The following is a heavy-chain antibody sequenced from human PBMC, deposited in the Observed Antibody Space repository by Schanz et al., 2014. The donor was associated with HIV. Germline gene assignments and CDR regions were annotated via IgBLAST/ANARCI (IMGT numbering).Heavy chain of an antibody. V-gene: IGHV3-15*01. Sequence: DVQLVESGGGLVQPGGSLRLSCAASGFTFSSYWMHWVRQVPGKGLVWVSRFKSKTDGGTTDYAAPVKGRFTISRDDSRNTLYLQMNNLKTEDTAVYYCAIDKEGAYCSGGWCDYYGFDVWGQGTTVTVSS. J-gene: IGHJ6*02. CDR3: AIDKEGAYCSGGWCDYYGFDV. CDR1: GFTFSSYW. CDR2: FKSKTDGGTT. D-gene: IGHD2-15*01.